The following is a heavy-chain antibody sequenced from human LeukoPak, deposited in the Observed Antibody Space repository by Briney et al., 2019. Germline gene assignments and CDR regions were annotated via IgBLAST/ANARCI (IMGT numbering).Heavy chain of an antibody. CDR2: IYYSGST. CDR3: ARYSDYYASGSSGYFDY. Sequence: SQTLSLTCTVSGGSITSGDYYWRWIRQHPGKGLEWIGYIYYSGSTYYNPSLKSRVTLSVDTSKNQFSLKLSSVTAADTAVYYCARYSDYYASGSSGYFDYWGQGTLVTVSS. CDR1: GGSITSGDYY. V-gene: IGHV4-31*03. J-gene: IGHJ4*02. D-gene: IGHD3-10*01.